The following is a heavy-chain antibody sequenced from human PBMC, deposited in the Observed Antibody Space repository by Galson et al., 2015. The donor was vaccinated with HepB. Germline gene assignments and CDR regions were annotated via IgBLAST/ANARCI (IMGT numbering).Heavy chain of an antibody. CDR1: GGSISGGGYY. J-gene: IGHJ4*02. Sequence: TLSLTCTVSGGSISGGGYYWSWIRQHPGKGLEYIGYIYYSGATYYNPSLKSRLSLSVDTSKNQFTLKLRSVTAADTAVYFCARLWIGDGFVEDYWGQGILVTVSS. V-gene: IGHV4-31*03. CDR3: ARLWIGDGFVEDY. CDR2: IYYSGAT. D-gene: IGHD3-10*01.